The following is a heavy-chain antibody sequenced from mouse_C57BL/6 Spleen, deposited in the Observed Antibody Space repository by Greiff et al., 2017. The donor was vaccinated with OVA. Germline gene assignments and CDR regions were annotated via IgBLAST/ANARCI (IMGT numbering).Heavy chain of an antibody. CDR2: ISDGGSYT. V-gene: IGHV5-4*03. J-gene: IGHJ4*01. D-gene: IGHD1-1*01. CDR3: ARIYYYGSSYSYAMDY. CDR1: GFTFSNYS. Sequence: EVMLVESGGGLVKPGGSLKLSCAASGFTFSNYSMSWVRQTPETRLEWVATISDGGSYTYYPDNVKGRFTISRDNAKNNLYLQMSHLKSEDTAMYYCARIYYYGSSYSYAMDYWGQGTSVTVSS.